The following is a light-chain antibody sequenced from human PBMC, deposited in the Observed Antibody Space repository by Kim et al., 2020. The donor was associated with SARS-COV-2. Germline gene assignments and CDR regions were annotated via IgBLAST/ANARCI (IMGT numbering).Light chain of an antibody. CDR1: QSLLYSSNNWNY. Sequence: DIVMTQSPDSLAVSLGERATINCKSSQSLLYSSNNWNYLAWYQQKPGQPPKLLIYWASTRESGVPDRFSGSGSGTEFTLTVSSLQAEDVAVYYCQQYYSSPVTFGGGTKVDIK. CDR2: WAS. CDR3: QQYYSSPVT. J-gene: IGKJ4*01. V-gene: IGKV4-1*01.